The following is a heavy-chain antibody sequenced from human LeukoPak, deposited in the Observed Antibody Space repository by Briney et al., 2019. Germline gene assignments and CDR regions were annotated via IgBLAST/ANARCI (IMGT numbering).Heavy chain of an antibody. D-gene: IGHD3-22*01. Sequence: GSSVKVSCTASGGTFSSYAISWVRQAPGQGLEWMGGIIPIFGTANYAQKFQGRVTITADESTSTAYMELSSLRSEDTAVYYCAKKGPTMIPGNYFDYWGQGTLVTVSS. CDR1: GGTFSSYA. J-gene: IGHJ4*02. CDR3: AKKGPTMIPGNYFDY. CDR2: IIPIFGTA. V-gene: IGHV1-69*01.